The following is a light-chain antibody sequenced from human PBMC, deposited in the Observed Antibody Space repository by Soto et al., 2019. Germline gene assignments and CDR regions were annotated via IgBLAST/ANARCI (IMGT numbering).Light chain of an antibody. Sequence: QSALTQPASVSGSPGQSITISCTGTSSDVGGYKYVSWYQQHPGKAPKLMIHEVRNRPSGASNRFSGSKSGNTASLTISGLQAEDEADYYCSSYTSIRGVFGGGTQLTVL. CDR1: SSDVGGYKY. CDR3: SSYTSIRGV. J-gene: IGLJ3*02. V-gene: IGLV2-14*01. CDR2: EVR.